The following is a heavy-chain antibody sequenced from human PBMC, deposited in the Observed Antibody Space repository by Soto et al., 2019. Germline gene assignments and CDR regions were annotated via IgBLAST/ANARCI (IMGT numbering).Heavy chain of an antibody. J-gene: IGHJ4*02. D-gene: IGHD3-16*02. CDR2: ISGSGGST. V-gene: IGHV3-23*01. CDR1: GFTFSSYA. Sequence: GGSLRLSCAASGFTFSSYAMSWVRQAPGKGLEWVSAISGSGGSTYYADSVKGRFTISRDNSKNTLYLQMNSLRAEDTAVYYCARQMGELSFYDYWGQGTLVTVSS. CDR3: ARQMGELSFYDY.